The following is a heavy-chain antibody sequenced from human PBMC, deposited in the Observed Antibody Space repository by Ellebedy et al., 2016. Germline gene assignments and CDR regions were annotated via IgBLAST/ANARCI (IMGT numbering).Heavy chain of an antibody. CDR3: ARLSYGSGSFDY. CDR2: MWNDGSHS. D-gene: IGHD3-10*01. J-gene: IGHJ4*02. CDR1: GFTLSHNY. Sequence: GGSLRLXXAASGFTLSHNYISWVRQAPGKGLEWVAAMWNDGSHSHYGDSVKGRFIISRENAKNSLYLQMNNLRAGDTAMYYCARLSYGSGSFDYWGQGVLVTVSS. V-gene: IGHV3-33*08.